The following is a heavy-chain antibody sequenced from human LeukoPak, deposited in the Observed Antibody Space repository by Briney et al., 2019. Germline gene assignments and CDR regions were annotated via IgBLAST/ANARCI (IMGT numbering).Heavy chain of an antibody. V-gene: IGHV4-34*01. CDR3: ARLYSGSYIY. Sequence: PSETLSLTCAVYGGSFSGYYWSWIRQPPGKGLEWIGEINHSGSTNHNPSLKSRVTISVDTSKNQFSLKLSSVTAADTAVYYCARLYSGSYIYWGQGTLVTVSS. D-gene: IGHD1-26*01. J-gene: IGHJ4*02. CDR1: GGSFSGYY. CDR2: INHSGST.